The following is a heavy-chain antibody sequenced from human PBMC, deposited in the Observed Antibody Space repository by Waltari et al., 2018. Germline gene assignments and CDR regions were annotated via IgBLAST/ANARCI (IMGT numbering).Heavy chain of an antibody. Sequence: EVQLLESGGGLVQPGGSLRLSCAASGFTFSSYAMSWVRQAPGKGLEWVSAISGSGGSTYYADSVKGRFTISRDNSKNTLYLQMNSLRAEDTAVYYCAKDRGTMIVVVTFVDYWGQGTLVTVSS. D-gene: IGHD3-22*01. V-gene: IGHV3-23*01. CDR3: AKDRGTMIVVVTFVDY. J-gene: IGHJ4*02. CDR2: ISGSGGST. CDR1: GFTFSSYA.